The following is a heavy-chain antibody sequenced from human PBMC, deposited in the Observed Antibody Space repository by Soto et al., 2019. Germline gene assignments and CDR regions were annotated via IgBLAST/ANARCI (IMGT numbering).Heavy chain of an antibody. J-gene: IGHJ6*02. CDR1: GFTFSSYA. CDR2: ISYDGSNK. D-gene: IGHD6-13*01. Sequence: GGSLRLFCAASGFTFSSYAMHWVRQAPGKGLEWVAVISYDGSNKYYADSVKGRFTISRDNSKNTLYLQMNSLRAEDTAVYYCARVLVEAAAHYYYYYGMDVWGQGTTVTVSS. CDR3: ARVLVEAAAHYYYYYGMDV. V-gene: IGHV3-30-3*01.